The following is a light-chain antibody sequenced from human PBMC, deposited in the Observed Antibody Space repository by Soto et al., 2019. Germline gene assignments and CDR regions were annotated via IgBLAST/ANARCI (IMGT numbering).Light chain of an antibody. J-gene: IGLJ1*01. Sequence: QSVLIQPPAVSGSPGQSVTISCTGTSIDVGSYDYVSWYQQHPGTVPKPMIYNVNTQPSGVPGRFSGSKSGNTASMTISGLQAEDEADYYFCSYTPAPCVFGTGTKHTVL. V-gene: IGLV2-11*01. CDR2: NVN. CDR3: CSYTPAPCV. CDR1: SIDVGSYDY.